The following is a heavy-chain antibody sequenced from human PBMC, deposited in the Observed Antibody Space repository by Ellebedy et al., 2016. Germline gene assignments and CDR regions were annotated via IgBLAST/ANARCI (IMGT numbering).Heavy chain of an antibody. CDR2: IYGNDDK. CDR1: GFSLDTSAVV. D-gene: IGHD1-14*01. V-gene: IGHV2-5*01. Sequence: SGPTLVKPTQTLTLTCTFSGFSLDTSAVVVGWIRQPPGKALEWLSFIYGNDDKRYRPSLRSRPTNTKDPSQNQVLLTMTNMDPVDTGAYFCAHRSTNREVDYWGQGTLVTVSS. CDR3: AHRSTNREVDY. J-gene: IGHJ4*02.